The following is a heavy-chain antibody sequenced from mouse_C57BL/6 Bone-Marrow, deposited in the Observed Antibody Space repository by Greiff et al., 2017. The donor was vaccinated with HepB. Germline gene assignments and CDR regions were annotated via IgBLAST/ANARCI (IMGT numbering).Heavy chain of an antibody. V-gene: IGHV6-6*01. J-gene: IGHJ3*01. CDR3: TRGVTGAWFAY. D-gene: IGHD2-13*01. CDR1: GFTFSDAW. Sequence: EVQVVESGGGLVQPGGSMKLSCAASGFTFSDAWMDWVRQSPEKGLEWVAEIRNKANNHATYYAESVKGRFTISRDDSKSSVYLQMNSLRAEDTGIYYCTRGVTGAWFAYWGQGTLVTVSA. CDR2: IRNKANNHAT.